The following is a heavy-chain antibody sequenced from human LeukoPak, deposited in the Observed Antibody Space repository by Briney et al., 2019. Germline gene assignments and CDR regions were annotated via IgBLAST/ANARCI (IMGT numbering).Heavy chain of an antibody. CDR1: GGSFSGYY. D-gene: IGHD1-26*01. V-gene: IGHV4-34*01. CDR3: ASPVGATVTFAFDI. Sequence: PSETLSLTCAVYGGSFSGYYWSWIRQPPGKGLEWIGEINHSGSTNYNPSLKSRVTISVDTSKNQFSLKLSSVTAADTAVYYCASPVGATVTFAFDIWGQGTMVTVSS. J-gene: IGHJ3*02. CDR2: INHSGST.